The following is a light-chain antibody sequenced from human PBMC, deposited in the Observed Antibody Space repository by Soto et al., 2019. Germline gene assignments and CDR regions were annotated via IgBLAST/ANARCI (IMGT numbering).Light chain of an antibody. Sequence: VLPQSPATRSLLPGERATVSCRTSLSVSVYLDWYQQKPGQAPRLLISDASNRATGIPARFSGSGSGTDFTLTISSLEPEDFAVYYCHQRQYWPPITFGPGTRME. V-gene: IGKV3-11*01. CDR2: DAS. CDR3: HQRQYWPPIT. J-gene: IGKJ5*01. CDR1: LSVSVY.